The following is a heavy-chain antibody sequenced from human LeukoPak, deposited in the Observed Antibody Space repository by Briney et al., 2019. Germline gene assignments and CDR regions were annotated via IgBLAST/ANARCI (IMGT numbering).Heavy chain of an antibody. Sequence: GGSLRLSCAASGFIFSDYYMSWMRQAPGKGLEWLSYIDGSSSRTNYADSVKGRFTISRDNSKNTLYLQMSSLRAEDTAVYYCVKAYYYDSSGSHYFDYWGQGTLVTVSS. CDR1: GFIFSDYY. CDR2: IDGSSSRT. V-gene: IGHV3-11*06. CDR3: VKAYYYDSSGSHYFDY. J-gene: IGHJ4*02. D-gene: IGHD3-22*01.